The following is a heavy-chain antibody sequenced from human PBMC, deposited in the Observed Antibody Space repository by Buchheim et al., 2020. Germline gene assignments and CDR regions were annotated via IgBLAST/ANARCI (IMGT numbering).Heavy chain of an antibody. Sequence: QVQLVQSGAEAKKPGASVKVSCKASGYAFTSHGFSWVRQAPGQGLEWMGWVSPDDRTDYARDFQGRVTMTTDTSTATVYMELRNLRFDDTAMYYCAREPWTTTLDYWGQGT. D-gene: IGHD3/OR15-3a*01. CDR1: GYAFTSHG. CDR3: AREPWTTTLDY. J-gene: IGHJ4*02. CDR2: VSPDDRT. V-gene: IGHV1-18*01.